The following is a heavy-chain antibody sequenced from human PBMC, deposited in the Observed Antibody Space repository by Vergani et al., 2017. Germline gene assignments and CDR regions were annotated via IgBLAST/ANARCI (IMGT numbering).Heavy chain of an antibody. CDR3: ARSIGYCTSGSCRPYYFDL. D-gene: IGHD2-15*01. J-gene: IGHJ4*02. CDR2: VNFVTGAA. Sequence: QVQLVQSGAAVKKPGASAKVSCTASGYIFKNYYMHWLRLAPGQGFQWMGVVNFVTGAATPPQTFEGRITMTRDTSTATFYMDLSSLKYEDTAIYYCARSIGYCTSGSCRPYYFDLWGQGTLVTVSS. V-gene: IGHV1-46*02. CDR1: GYIFKNYY.